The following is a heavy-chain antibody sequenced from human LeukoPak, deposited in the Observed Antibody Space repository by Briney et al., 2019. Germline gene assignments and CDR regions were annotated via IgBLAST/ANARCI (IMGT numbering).Heavy chain of an antibody. CDR3: ARGLAGGRDY. J-gene: IGHJ4*02. D-gene: IGHD3-16*01. V-gene: IGHV1-8*01. CDR1: GYTFSSYD. Sequence: ASVKVSCKVSGYTFSSYDINWVRQASGQGLEWMGWMNPNSSNTGYAQKFQGRVTMTRTTSISTAYMELSSLRSEDTAVYYCARGLAGGRDYWGQGTLVTVSS. CDR2: MNPNSSNT.